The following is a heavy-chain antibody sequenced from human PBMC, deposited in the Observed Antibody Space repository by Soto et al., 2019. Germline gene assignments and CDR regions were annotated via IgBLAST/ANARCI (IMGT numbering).Heavy chain of an antibody. CDR1: GGSISRYY. D-gene: IGHD3-10*01. Sequence: QVQLQESGPGLVKPSETLSLTCTVSGGSISRYYWNWIRQPPGKGLEWIGYIYYSGSTNYNPSLKSRVTISVETSKNQFSLKLSSVTAADTAVYYRARDPGSGSYYGWFDPWGQGTLVTVSS. J-gene: IGHJ5*02. V-gene: IGHV4-59*01. CDR3: ARDPGSGSYYGWFDP. CDR2: IYYSGST.